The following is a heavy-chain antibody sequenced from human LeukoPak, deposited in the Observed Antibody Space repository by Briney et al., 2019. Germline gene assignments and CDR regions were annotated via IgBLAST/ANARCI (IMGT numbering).Heavy chain of an antibody. CDR1: GYTFSSYG. V-gene: IGHV1-18*01. Sequence: ASVKVSCKASGYTFSSYGISWVRQAPGQGLEWMGWISAYNGNTYYAQNLQGRVTMTTDTSTSTAYMELRSLRSDDTAVYYCARDLKRGFNSGRYSWGTGSSNDYWGQGTLVTVSS. CDR2: ISAYNGNT. J-gene: IGHJ4*02. CDR3: ARDLKRGFNSGRYSWGTGSSNDY. D-gene: IGHD6-19*01.